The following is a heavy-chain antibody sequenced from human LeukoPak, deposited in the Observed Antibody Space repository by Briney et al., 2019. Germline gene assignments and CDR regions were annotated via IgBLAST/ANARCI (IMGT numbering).Heavy chain of an antibody. V-gene: IGHV3-30-3*01. D-gene: IGHD6-6*01. CDR3: ARRSRPFYYYGMDV. CDR1: GFTSIAYA. J-gene: IGHJ6*02. CDR2: ISYDGSNK. Sequence: GGSLRLSCVGSGFTSIAYALTWARQAPGKGLEWVAVISYDGSNKYYADSVKGRFTISRDNSKNTLYLQMNSLRAEDTAVYYCARRSRPFYYYGMDVWGQGTTVTVSS.